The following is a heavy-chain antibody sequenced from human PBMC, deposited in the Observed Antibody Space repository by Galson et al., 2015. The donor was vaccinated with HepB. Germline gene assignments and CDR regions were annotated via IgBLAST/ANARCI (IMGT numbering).Heavy chain of an antibody. Sequence: SVKVSCKASGGTFSSYAISWVRQAPGQGLEWMGGIIPILGIANYAQKFQGRVTITADKSTSTAYMELSSLRSEDTAVYYCARGRNFDWLEDYYYYYMDVWGKGTTVTVSS. CDR2: IIPILGIA. CDR3: ARGRNFDWLEDYYYYYMDV. CDR1: GGTFSSYA. D-gene: IGHD3-9*01. V-gene: IGHV1-69*10. J-gene: IGHJ6*03.